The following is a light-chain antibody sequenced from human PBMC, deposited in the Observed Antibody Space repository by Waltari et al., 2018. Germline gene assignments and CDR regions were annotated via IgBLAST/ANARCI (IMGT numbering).Light chain of an antibody. V-gene: IGLV8-61*01. CDR2: KAN. CDR1: LGHPSTLPS. Sequence: QTVLPPEPPWSLHPGGPVTPTCSLILGHPSTLPSAPWYQQTPGQAPRTRVYKANARSSGVPDRFSGSIPGNTAALTITGAQADDESDYYCALYMGSGIWVFGGGTRLTVL. CDR3: ALYMGSGIWV. J-gene: IGLJ3*02.